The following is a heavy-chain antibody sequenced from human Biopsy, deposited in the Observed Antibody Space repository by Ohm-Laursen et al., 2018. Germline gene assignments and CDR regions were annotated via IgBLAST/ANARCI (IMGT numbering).Heavy chain of an antibody. D-gene: IGHD1-1*01. Sequence: ASVKASCKVSGYTLTALSMHWVRQAPGRGLEWMGGFAPENGKTIYAQKSQGRVTMTEDTSTDTAYMELSSLRSEDTAVYYCAADINVWNVNYWGQGTQVTVSS. CDR3: AADINVWNVNY. J-gene: IGHJ4*02. V-gene: IGHV1-24*01. CDR2: FAPENGKT. CDR1: GYTLTALS.